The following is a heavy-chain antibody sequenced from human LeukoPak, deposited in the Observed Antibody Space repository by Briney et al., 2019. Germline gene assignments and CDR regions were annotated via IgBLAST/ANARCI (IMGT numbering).Heavy chain of an antibody. J-gene: IGHJ4*02. CDR2: INHSGST. CDR3: ARVGYCSSTSCYVTDDY. Sequence: SETLSLTCAVYGVSFSGYYWSWIRQPPGKGLEWIGEINHSGSTNYNPSLKSRATISVDTSKNQFSLKLSSVTAADTAVYYCARVGYCSSTSCYVTDDYWGQGTLVTVSS. D-gene: IGHD2-2*03. V-gene: IGHV4-34*01. CDR1: GVSFSGYY.